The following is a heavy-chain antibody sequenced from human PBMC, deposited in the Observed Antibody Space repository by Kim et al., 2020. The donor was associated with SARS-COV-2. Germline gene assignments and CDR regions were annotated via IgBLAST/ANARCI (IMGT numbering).Heavy chain of an antibody. D-gene: IGHD6-13*01. V-gene: IGHV4-39*02. CDR1: GGSISSSAHY. J-gene: IGHJ4*02. CDR2: IHFGGDA. Sequence: SQTLSLTCSVSGGSISSSAHYWVGVRQPPGEGLECIGSIHFGGDAFYNASLKSRVSLSVNTSDNNFSLKMTSMTATDTAVYYCTTWSHSSTLHYFAYWGQ. CDR3: TTWSHSSTLHYFAY.